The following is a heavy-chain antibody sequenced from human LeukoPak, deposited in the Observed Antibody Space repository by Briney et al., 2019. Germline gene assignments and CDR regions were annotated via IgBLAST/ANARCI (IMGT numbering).Heavy chain of an antibody. CDR3: ARGGSFHYDF. CDR1: GYTLNTYG. V-gene: IGHV1-18*01. D-gene: IGHD1-26*01. J-gene: IGHJ4*02. CDR2: INTDTLNA. Sequence: GDSVKVSCKGSGYTLNTYGITWVRQAPGQGLEWMGWINTDTLNARYEQKFQGRVTMTTDTSTSTAYMELRSLRSDDTAVYYCARGGSFHYDFWGQGTLVTVS.